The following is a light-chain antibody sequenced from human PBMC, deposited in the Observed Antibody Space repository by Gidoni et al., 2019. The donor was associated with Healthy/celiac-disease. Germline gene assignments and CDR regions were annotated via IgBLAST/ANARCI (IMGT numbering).Light chain of an antibody. CDR2: AAS. J-gene: IGKJ3*01. V-gene: IGKV1-39*01. Sequence: DTQSTQSLSSLSASVGDRVTITCRASQSISSYLDWNQQKPGKAPRLLIYAASSLQSGVPSRFSGSGSGTDFTLTISSLQPEDFATYYCQQSCSTPFTFGPGTKVDIK. CDR1: QSISSY. CDR3: QQSCSTPFT.